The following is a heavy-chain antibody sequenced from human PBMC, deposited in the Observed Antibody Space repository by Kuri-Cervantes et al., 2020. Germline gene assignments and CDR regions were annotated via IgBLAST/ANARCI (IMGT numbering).Heavy chain of an antibody. J-gene: IGHJ4*02. D-gene: IGHD2-15*01. CDR3: ARVGKGGYCSGGSCYSDY. V-gene: IGHV4-30-4*08. Sequence: LRLSCTVSGGSISSGGYYWSWIRQHPGKGLEWIGYIYYSGSTYYNPSLKSRVTISVDTSKNQFSLKLSSVTAADTAVYYCARVGKGGYCSGGSCYSDYWGQGTLVTVSS. CDR1: GGSISSGGYY. CDR2: IYYSGST.